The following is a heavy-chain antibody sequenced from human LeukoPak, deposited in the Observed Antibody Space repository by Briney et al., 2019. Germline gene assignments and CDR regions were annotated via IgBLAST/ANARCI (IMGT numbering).Heavy chain of an antibody. CDR2: ISSSGSTI. Sequence: GGSLRLSCAASGFTLSDYYMSWFRQAPGKGLEWVSYISSSGSTIYYADSVKGRFTISRDNAKNSLYLQMNSLRAEDTAVYYCARVTYRHSSGWYHGGPVDYWGQGTLVTVSS. V-gene: IGHV3-11*01. D-gene: IGHD6-19*01. J-gene: IGHJ4*02. CDR1: GFTLSDYY. CDR3: ARVTYRHSSGWYHGGPVDY.